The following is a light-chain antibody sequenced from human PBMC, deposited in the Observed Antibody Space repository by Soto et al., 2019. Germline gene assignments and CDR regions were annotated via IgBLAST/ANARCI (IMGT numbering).Light chain of an antibody. CDR1: HSVTSTY. CDR2: AAS. J-gene: IGKJ1*01. V-gene: IGKV3-20*01. Sequence: VLTQSPDTLSLSPGERATLSCRASHSVTSTYLAWYQQKPGQAPRLLIYAASSRATGIPDRFSGSGSGTDFTLTISRLEPEDFAVYYCHQSATSLGTFGQWTRVEIK. CDR3: HQSATSLGT.